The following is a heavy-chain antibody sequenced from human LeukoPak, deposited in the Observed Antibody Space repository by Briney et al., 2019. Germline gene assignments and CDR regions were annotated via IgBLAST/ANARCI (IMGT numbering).Heavy chain of an antibody. D-gene: IGHD5-18*01. J-gene: IGHJ4*02. CDR2: ISYDASNK. Sequence: GRSLRLSCAASGFTFSRYGMHWVRQTPGKGLEWVAVISYDASNKYYADSVKGRFTISRDNSKNTLYLQMNSLRAEDTAVYYCAKSHGYSYGFDYWGQGTLVTVSS. CDR3: AKSHGYSYGFDY. CDR1: GFTFSRYG. V-gene: IGHV3-30*18.